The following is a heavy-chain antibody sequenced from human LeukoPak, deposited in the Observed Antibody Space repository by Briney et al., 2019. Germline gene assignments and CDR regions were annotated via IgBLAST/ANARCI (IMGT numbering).Heavy chain of an antibody. V-gene: IGHV1-46*01. CDR2: INPSGSST. Sequence: ASVKVSCKASGYSFTSYYMHWVRQAPGQGLEWMGLINPSGSSTTYAQKFQGRVTMTRDTSTSTVYMELSSLRSEDTAVYYCATAGPSGYYYDSSGYDYFDYWGQGTLVTVSS. CDR3: ATAGPSGYYYDSSGYDYFDY. J-gene: IGHJ4*02. D-gene: IGHD3-22*01. CDR1: GYSFTSYY.